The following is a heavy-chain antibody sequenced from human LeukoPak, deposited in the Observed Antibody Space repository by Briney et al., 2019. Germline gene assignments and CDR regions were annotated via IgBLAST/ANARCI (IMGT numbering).Heavy chain of an antibody. CDR2: ISSSSSYI. J-gene: IGHJ4*02. V-gene: IGHV3-21*01. Sequence: TGGSLRLSCAASGFTFSSYSMNWVRQAPGKGLEWVSSISSSSSYIYYADSVKGRFTISRDNAKNSLYLQMNSLRAEDTAVYYCARVRVGSSSSLPALLRFDYWGQGTLVTVSS. CDR3: ARVRVGSSSSLPALLRFDY. D-gene: IGHD6-6*01. CDR1: GFTFSSYS.